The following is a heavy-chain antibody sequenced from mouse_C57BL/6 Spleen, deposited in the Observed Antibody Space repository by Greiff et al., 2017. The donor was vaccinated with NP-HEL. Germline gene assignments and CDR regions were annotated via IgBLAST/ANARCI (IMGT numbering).Heavy chain of an antibody. Sequence: QVQLQQPGAELVRPGSSVKLSCKASGYTFTSYWMHWVKQRPIQGLEWIGNIDPSDSETHYNQKFKDKATLTVDKSSSTAYMQLSSLTSEDSAVYCCARTTVVDAMDYWGQGTSVTVSS. V-gene: IGHV1-52*01. CDR3: ARTTVVDAMDY. D-gene: IGHD1-1*01. CDR1: GYTFTSYW. J-gene: IGHJ4*01. CDR2: IDPSDSET.